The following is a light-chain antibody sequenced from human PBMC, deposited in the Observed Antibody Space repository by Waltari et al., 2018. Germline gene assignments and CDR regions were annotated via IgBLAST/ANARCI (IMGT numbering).Light chain of an antibody. CDR2: AAS. Sequence: DIQLTQSPSSLSASVGDRVTITCRASQNINNYLNWYQHKPGRAPKLLIYAASSLQSGVPSRFSGSGSGTDFTLTISSLQPEDFATYYCQQSYSTPMYTFGQGTKLVIK. V-gene: IGKV1-39*01. J-gene: IGKJ2*01. CDR1: QNINNY. CDR3: QQSYSTPMYT.